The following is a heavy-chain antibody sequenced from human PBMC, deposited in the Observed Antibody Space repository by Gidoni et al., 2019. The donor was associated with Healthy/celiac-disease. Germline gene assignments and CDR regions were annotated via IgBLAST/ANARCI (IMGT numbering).Heavy chain of an antibody. V-gene: IGHV3-30*18. CDR1: GFTFSSSG. CDR3: AKDPTYSSSSLGLDAFDI. Sequence: QVQLVESGGGVVQPGWSLRLSCAASGFTFSSSGMHWVRLAPGKGLEWVAVISYDGSNKYYADSVKGRFTISRDNSKNTLYLQMNSLRAEDTAVYYCAKDPTYSSSSLGLDAFDIWGQGTMVTVSS. J-gene: IGHJ3*02. CDR2: ISYDGSNK. D-gene: IGHD6-6*01.